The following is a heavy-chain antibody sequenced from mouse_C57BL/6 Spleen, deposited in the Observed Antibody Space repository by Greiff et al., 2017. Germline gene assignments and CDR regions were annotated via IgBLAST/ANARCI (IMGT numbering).Heavy chain of an antibody. J-gene: IGHJ4*01. V-gene: IGHV1-82*01. D-gene: IGHD2-3*01. CDR2: IYPGDGDT. CDR3: ARSDGYTLYAMDY. CDR1: GYAFSSSW. Sequence: VVKPGASVKISCKASGYAFSSSWMNWVKQRPGKGLEWIGRIYPGDGDTNYNGKFKGKATLTADKSSSTAYMQLSSLTSEDSAVYFCARSDGYTLYAMDYWGQGTSVTVSS.